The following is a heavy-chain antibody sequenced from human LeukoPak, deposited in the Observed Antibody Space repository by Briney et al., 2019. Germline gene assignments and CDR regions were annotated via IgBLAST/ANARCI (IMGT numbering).Heavy chain of an antibody. CDR1: GSTFNTYG. CDR3: AKEWNNWNYENWFDS. Sequence: GGSLRLSCAASGSTFNTYGMHWVRQAPGKGLEWVAFIRFDGSDKYYADSVKGRFTISRDTSKRTLYLQMNSLRGEDTAVYYCAKEWNNWNYENWFDSWGQGTLVTVSS. D-gene: IGHD1-7*01. CDR2: IRFDGSDK. V-gene: IGHV3-30*02. J-gene: IGHJ5*01.